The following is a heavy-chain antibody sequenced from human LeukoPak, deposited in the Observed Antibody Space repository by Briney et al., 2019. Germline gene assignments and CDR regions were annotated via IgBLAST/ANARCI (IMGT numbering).Heavy chain of an antibody. J-gene: IGHJ4*02. CDR3: ARGRRYSGYVRRYYFDY. CDR2: INHSGST. V-gene: IGHV4-34*01. D-gene: IGHD5-12*01. CDR1: GGSFSGYY. Sequence: SETLSLTCAVYGGSFSGYYWSWIRQPPGKGLEWIGEINHSGSTNYNPSLKSRVTISVDTSKNRFSLKLSSVTAADTAVYYCARGRRYSGYVRRYYFDYWGQGTLVTVSS.